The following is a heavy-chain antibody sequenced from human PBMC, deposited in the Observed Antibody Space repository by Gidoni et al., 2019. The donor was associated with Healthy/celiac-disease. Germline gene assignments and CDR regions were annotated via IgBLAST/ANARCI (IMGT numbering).Heavy chain of an antibody. CDR1: GYTFTSYG. V-gene: IGHV1-18*01. D-gene: IGHD3-10*01. CDR2: ISAYNGHT. Sequence: QVQLVQSGAEVKKPGASVKVSCKASGYTFTSYGISGVRQAPGQGLEWMGWISAYNGHTTSAQKLQGRVTMTPDTSTSTAYMELRSLRSDDTAVYYCARVRGGVRGVITDYGMDVWGQGTTVTVS. CDR3: ARVRGGVRGVITDYGMDV. J-gene: IGHJ6*02.